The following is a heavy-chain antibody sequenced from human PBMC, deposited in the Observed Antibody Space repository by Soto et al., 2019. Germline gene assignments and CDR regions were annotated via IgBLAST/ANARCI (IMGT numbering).Heavy chain of an antibody. J-gene: IGHJ5*02. CDR2: IYWDGEK. D-gene: IGHD6-13*01. CDR3: AHRPWYEFEP. CDR1: GFSLSTTGMG. V-gene: IGHV2-5*02. Sequence: QITLKESGPTLVKPTQTLTLTCTFSGFSLSTTGMGVGWIRQPPGKALEWLALIYWDGEKRYSPSLKSRLTITKDTSKNQVVLTMNNMDPVDTATYYCAHRPWYEFEPWGQGILVTVSS.